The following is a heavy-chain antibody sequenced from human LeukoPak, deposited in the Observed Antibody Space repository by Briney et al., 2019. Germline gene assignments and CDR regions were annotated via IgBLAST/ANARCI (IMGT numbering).Heavy chain of an antibody. CDR2: IYYSGST. D-gene: IGHD3-10*01. CDR3: ARHFGRGVIIG. J-gene: IGHJ4*02. V-gene: IGHV4-39*01. CDR1: GGSISSSSYY. Sequence: SETLFLTCTVSGGSISSSSYYWGWIRQPPGKGLEWIGSIYYSGSTYYNPSLKSRVTISVDTSKNQFSLKLSSVTAADTAVYYCARHFGRGVIIGWGRGTLVTVSS.